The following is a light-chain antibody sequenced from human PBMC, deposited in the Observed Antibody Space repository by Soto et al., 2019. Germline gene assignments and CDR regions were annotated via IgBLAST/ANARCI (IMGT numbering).Light chain of an antibody. Sequence: EIVLTQSPATLSLSPGERVTLSCRASQSFRGLLAWYQQKPGQAPRLLIYGTSSRATGIPDRFSGSGSGTDFTLTISRLEPEDFAVYYCQQYGNSPITFGQGTRLEIK. CDR1: QSFRGL. V-gene: IGKV3-20*01. CDR2: GTS. CDR3: QQYGNSPIT. J-gene: IGKJ5*01.